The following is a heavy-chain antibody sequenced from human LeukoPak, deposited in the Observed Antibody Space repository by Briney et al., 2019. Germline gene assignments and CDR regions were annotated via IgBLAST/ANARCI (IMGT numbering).Heavy chain of an antibody. D-gene: IGHD3-10*01. CDR2: ISYDGSNK. J-gene: IGHJ5*02. CDR1: GFTFSNYA. V-gene: IGHV3-30*04. Sequence: GGSLRLSCAASGFTFSNYAMHWVRQAPGKGLEWVAVISYDGSNKYYADSVKGRFTISRDNSKNSLYLQMNSLRAEDTAVYYCARDGSLGELWFGELLSVDPWGQGTLVTVSS. CDR3: ARDGSLGELWFGELLSVDP.